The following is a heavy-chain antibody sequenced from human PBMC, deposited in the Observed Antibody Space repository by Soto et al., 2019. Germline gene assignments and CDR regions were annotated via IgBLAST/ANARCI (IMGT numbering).Heavy chain of an antibody. D-gene: IGHD6-19*01. J-gene: IGHJ4*02. CDR1: GGTFSSYT. CDR3: ARDPYSSGWADY. Sequence: QVQLVQSGAAVKKPGSSVKVSCKASGGTFSSYTISWVRQAPGQGLEWMGRIIPILGIANYAQKFQGRVTITADKSTSTAYMELSSLRSEDTAVYYCARDPYSSGWADYWGQGTLVTVSS. V-gene: IGHV1-69*08. CDR2: IIPILGIA.